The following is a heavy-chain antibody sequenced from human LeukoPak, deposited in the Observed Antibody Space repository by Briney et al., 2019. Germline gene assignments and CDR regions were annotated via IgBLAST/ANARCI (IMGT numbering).Heavy chain of an antibody. V-gene: IGHV3-74*01. CDR1: GFTFSSYW. D-gene: IGHD3-10*01. CDR2: INSDGSST. CDR3: ARLDAMVRGVGTLDY. J-gene: IGHJ4*02. Sequence: GGSLRLSCAASGFTFSSYWMHWVRQAPGKGLVWVSRINSDGSSTSYADSVKGRFTISRDNAKNTLYLQMNSLRAEDTAVYYCARLDAMVRGVGTLDYWGQGTLVTVSS.